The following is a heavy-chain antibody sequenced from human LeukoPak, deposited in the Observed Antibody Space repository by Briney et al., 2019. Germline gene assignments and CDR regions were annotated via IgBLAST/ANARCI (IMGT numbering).Heavy chain of an antibody. V-gene: IGHV3-30*02. D-gene: IGHD3-10*01. Sequence: PGESLRLACAASGFSFSSFGMHWVRQAPGKGLEWVAYIHTDVTTTYYADSVKGRFTISRDNAKNSLYLQMNSLRAEDTAVYYCARVYYGSGSLYYYYYYMDVWGKGTTVTISS. CDR2: IHTDVTTT. CDR3: ARVYYGSGSLYYYYYYMDV. CDR1: GFSFSSFG. J-gene: IGHJ6*03.